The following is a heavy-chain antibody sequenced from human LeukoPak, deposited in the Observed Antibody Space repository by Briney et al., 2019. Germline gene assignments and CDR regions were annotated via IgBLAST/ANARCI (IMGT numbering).Heavy chain of an antibody. CDR1: GFTFSSYG. CDR3: AKVLSTFGGVIVPLDY. Sequence: GGSLRLSCAASGFTFSSYGMHWVRQAPGKGLEWVAVIWYDGSNKYYADSVKGRFTISRDNSKNTLYLQMNSLRPEDTAVYYCAKVLSTFGGVIVPLDYWGQGTLVTVSS. V-gene: IGHV3-33*03. CDR2: IWYDGSNK. J-gene: IGHJ4*02. D-gene: IGHD3-16*02.